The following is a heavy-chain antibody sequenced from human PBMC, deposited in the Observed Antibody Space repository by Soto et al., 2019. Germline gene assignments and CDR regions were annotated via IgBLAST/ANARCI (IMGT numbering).Heavy chain of an antibody. D-gene: IGHD6-13*01. J-gene: IGHJ6*03. CDR3: ARHGYSSSAADYYNYYYMDV. Sequence: SETLSLTCTVSGGSISSYYWSWIRQPPGKGLEWIGYIYYSGSTNYNPSLKSRVTISVDTSKNQFSLKLSSVTAADTAVYYCARHGYSSSAADYYNYYYMDVWGKGTTVTVSS. V-gene: IGHV4-59*08. CDR2: IYYSGST. CDR1: GGSISSYY.